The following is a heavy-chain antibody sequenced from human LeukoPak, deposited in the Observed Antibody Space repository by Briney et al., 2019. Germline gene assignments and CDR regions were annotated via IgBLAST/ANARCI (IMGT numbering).Heavy chain of an antibody. J-gene: IGHJ4*02. CDR1: GFTFSTSA. V-gene: IGHV3-48*01. D-gene: IGHD7-27*01. Sequence: GGSLRLSCAASGFTFSTSAMSWVRQAPGKGLEWVSHIGTGTSTVGYADSIKGRFTISRDNAKNSVDLQMSSLRVDDSAVYYCVRDKDWGFDSWGQGTLVTVSS. CDR2: IGTGTSTV. CDR3: VRDKDWGFDS.